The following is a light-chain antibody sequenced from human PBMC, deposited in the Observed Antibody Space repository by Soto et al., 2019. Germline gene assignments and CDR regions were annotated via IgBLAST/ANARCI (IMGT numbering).Light chain of an antibody. CDR1: QSVSNY. J-gene: IGKJ1*01. CDR3: QQRTNWPPWT. Sequence: EFVLTQSPATLSLSPGERATLSCRASQSVSNYLAWYQQKPGQPPRLLIYDASNRATGIPARFSGSGSGTDFTLTISSLEPEDSAVYFCQQRTNWPPWTFGQGTKVEIK. V-gene: IGKV3-11*01. CDR2: DAS.